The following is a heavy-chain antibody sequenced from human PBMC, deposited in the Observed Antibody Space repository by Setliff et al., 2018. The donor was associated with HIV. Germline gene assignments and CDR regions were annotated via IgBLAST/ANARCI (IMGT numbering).Heavy chain of an antibody. CDR2: INPNGGGT. CDR1: GYTFTDYY. CDR3: ARSGGSPPYSSGLLILDF. V-gene: IGHV1-2*02. J-gene: IGHJ4*02. D-gene: IGHD6-19*01. Sequence: GASVKVSCKDSGYTFTDYYIHWVRQAPGQGLEYMGWINPNGGGTVDAQKFQGRVTLTRDTSISTAYMELNSLRSDDTAIYYCARSGGSPPYSSGLLILDFWGQGSLVAVSS.